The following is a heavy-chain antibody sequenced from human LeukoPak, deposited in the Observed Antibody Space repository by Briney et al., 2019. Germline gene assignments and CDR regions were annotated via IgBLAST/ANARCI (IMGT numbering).Heavy chain of an antibody. Sequence: GASLKISYKGSGSSFTSYWNGWVRPMPGKGQEWMGIIYPGDSDTRYSPSFQGQVTISADKSISTAYLQWSSLKASDTAMYYCATDVGYSGYEGSYWGQGTLFTVSS. CDR3: ATDVGYSGYEGSY. V-gene: IGHV5-51*01. J-gene: IGHJ4*02. CDR2: IYPGDSDT. CDR1: GSSFTSYW. D-gene: IGHD5-12*01.